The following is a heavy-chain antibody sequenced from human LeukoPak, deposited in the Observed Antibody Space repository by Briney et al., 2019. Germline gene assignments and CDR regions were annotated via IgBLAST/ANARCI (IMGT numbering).Heavy chain of an antibody. V-gene: IGHV3-7*01. CDR3: ARAAGGYCGGDCYSGVFFDY. Sequence: PGGSLRLSCAASGFTFSSYWMSWVRQAPGKGLGWVANIKQDGSEKHYVDSVKGRFTISRDNAKNSLYLQMNSLRAEDTAVYYCARAAGGYCGGDCYSGVFFDYWGQGTLVTVSS. CDR2: IKQDGSEK. D-gene: IGHD2-21*02. CDR1: GFTFSSYW. J-gene: IGHJ4*02.